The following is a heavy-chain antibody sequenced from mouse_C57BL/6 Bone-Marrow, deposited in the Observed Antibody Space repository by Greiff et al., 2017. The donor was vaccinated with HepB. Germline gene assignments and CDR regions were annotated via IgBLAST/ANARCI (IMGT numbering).Heavy chain of an antibody. CDR3: TTSAQATDWFAY. D-gene: IGHD3-2*02. CDR1: GFNIKDYY. Sequence: VQLKQSGAELVRPGASVKLSCTASGFNIKDYYMHWVKQRPEQGLEWIGWIDPENGDTDYASKFQGKATITADTSSNTAYLQLSSLTSEDTAVYYWTTSAQATDWFAYWGQGTLVTVSA. J-gene: IGHJ3*01. V-gene: IGHV14-4*01. CDR2: IDPENGDT.